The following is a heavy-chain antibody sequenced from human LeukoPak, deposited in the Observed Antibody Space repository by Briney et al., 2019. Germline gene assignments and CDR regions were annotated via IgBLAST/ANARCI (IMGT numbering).Heavy chain of an antibody. D-gene: IGHD7-27*01. CDR1: GYTFTNYY. V-gene: IGHV1-18*04. J-gene: IGHJ3*02. CDR2: ISSSNGNT. CDR3: AREEGNWGDAFDI. Sequence: ASVKVSCKASGYTFTNYYMHWVRQAPGQGLEWMGWISSSNGNTNYAQKLQGRVTMTTDTSTSTAYMELRSLRSDDTAVYYCAREEGNWGDAFDIWGQGTMVTVSS.